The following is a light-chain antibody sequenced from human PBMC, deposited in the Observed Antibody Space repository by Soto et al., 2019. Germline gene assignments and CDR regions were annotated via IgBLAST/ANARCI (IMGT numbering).Light chain of an antibody. V-gene: IGKV3-20*01. Sequence: EIVLTQSPGTLSLSPGERATLSCRASERVSSTFLAWYQQKPGQAPRLLIYGASSRAPGIPDRFSASGSGTDFTLTIRRLEPVDFAVYYCQQHGSSPRTFGGGTKVEI. CDR3: QQHGSSPRT. CDR1: ERVSSTF. J-gene: IGKJ4*01. CDR2: GAS.